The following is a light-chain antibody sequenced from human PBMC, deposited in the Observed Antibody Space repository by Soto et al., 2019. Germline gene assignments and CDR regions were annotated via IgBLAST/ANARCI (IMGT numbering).Light chain of an antibody. CDR3: QQRKSYPIT. J-gene: IGKJ5*01. CDR2: AAS. Sequence: DIQLTQSPSFLSASVGDRVTITCRVSQDINTYLAWYQQKPGKAPKLLIFAASTLQNGVPSRFSGSGSGTEFTVTITSPQPEDFATYYCQQRKSYPITFGQGTRLEIK. V-gene: IGKV1-9*01. CDR1: QDINTY.